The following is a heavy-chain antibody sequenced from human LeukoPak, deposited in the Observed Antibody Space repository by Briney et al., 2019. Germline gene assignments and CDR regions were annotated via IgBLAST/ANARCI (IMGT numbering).Heavy chain of an antibody. D-gene: IGHD2-2*01. CDR2: ISAYNGNT. CDR1: GYTFTSYG. CDR3: ARVGVEYCSSTSCYGGRYYFDY. Sequence: GASVKVSCKASGYTFTSYGISWVRQAPGQGLEWMGWISAYNGNTNYAQKLQGRVTMTTDTSTSTAYMELRSLRSDDTAVYYCARVGVEYCSSTSCYGGRYYFDYWGQGTLVTVSS. J-gene: IGHJ4*02. V-gene: IGHV1-18*01.